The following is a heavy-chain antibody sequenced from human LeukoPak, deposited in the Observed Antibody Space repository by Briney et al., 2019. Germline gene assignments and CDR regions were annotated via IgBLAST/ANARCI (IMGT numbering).Heavy chain of an antibody. CDR1: GGSFSGYY. CDR2: INHSGST. D-gene: IGHD3-22*01. J-gene: IGHJ4*02. Sequence: PSETLSHTCAVYGGSFSGYYWSWIRQPPGKGLEWIGEINHSGSTNYNPSLKSRVTISVDTSKNQFSLKLSSVTAADTAVYYCARRTYYYDSSAVDYWGQGTLVTVSS. V-gene: IGHV4-34*01. CDR3: ARRTYYYDSSAVDY.